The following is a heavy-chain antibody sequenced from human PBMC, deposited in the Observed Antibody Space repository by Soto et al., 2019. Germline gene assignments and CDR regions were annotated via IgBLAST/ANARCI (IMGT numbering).Heavy chain of an antibody. CDR3: ARDGGVAVAVDAFDI. J-gene: IGHJ3*02. D-gene: IGHD6-19*01. CDR2: ITWNGVTT. V-gene: IGHV3-20*04. CDR1: GFRFDDFG. Sequence: EEQLVESGGGVVRPGGSLTLPCAASGFRFDDFGMSWVRQAPGKGLEWVSGITWNGVTTGYVKSVKGRFTISRDNAKNSLYLQMGSMRAEDTAIYYCARDGGVAVAVDAFDIWGQGTMVSVSS.